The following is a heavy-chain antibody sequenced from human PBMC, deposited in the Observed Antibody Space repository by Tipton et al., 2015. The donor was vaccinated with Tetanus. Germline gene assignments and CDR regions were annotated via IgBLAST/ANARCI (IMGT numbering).Heavy chain of an antibody. CDR1: GFTFTRYA. J-gene: IGHJ4*02. CDR3: ASGSSLDY. Sequence: SLRLSCAASGFTFTRYAMHWVRQAPGKGLEWVAVITFDGGTKYYADSVKGRFTLSRDNAKNSVYLQMNSLRVEDTAVYYCASGSSLDYWGQGTLVTVSS. V-gene: IGHV3-30-3*01. D-gene: IGHD3-10*01. CDR2: ITFDGGTK.